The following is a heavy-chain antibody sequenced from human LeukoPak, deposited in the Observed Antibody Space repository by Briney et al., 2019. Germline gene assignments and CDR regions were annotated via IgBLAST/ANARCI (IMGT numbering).Heavy chain of an antibody. Sequence: SETPSLTCTVSGGSISSYYWSWIRQPPGKGLEWIGYIYYSGSTNYNPSLKSRVTISVDTSKNQFSLKLSSVTAADTAVYYCARESSSWYGPFDYWGQGTLVTVPS. V-gene: IGHV4-59*01. CDR3: ARESSSWYGPFDY. CDR1: GGSISSYY. J-gene: IGHJ4*02. CDR2: IYYSGST. D-gene: IGHD6-13*01.